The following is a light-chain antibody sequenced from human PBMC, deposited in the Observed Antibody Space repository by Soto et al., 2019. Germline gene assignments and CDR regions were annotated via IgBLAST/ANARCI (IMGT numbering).Light chain of an antibody. CDR1: QSISNK. J-gene: IGKJ1*01. CDR2: GAS. Sequence: EIVMTQSPATLSVSPGERATLSCRASQSISNKLARYQQKPGQAPRLLIYGASNRATGIPDRFSGSGSGTDFTLTISRLEPEDFAVYYCQQYGSSGTFGQGTKVDIK. V-gene: IGKV3-20*01. CDR3: QQYGSSGT.